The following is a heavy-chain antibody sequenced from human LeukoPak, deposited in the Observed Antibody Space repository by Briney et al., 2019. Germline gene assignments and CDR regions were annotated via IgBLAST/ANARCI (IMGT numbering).Heavy chain of an antibody. V-gene: IGHV4-59*08. J-gene: IGHJ4*02. CDR1: GVSISSYY. D-gene: IGHD2-2*01. Sequence: SETLSLTCTVSGVSISSYYWSWIRQPPGKGLEWIGYIYYSGSTNYNPSLKSRVTISVDTSKNQFSLKLSSVTAADTAVYYCAIRVVPAAMRAYYFDYWGQGTLVTVSS. CDR2: IYYSGST. CDR3: AIRVVPAAMRAYYFDY.